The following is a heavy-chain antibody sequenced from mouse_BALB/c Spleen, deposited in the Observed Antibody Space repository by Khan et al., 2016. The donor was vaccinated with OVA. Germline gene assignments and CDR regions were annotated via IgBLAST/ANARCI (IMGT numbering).Heavy chain of an antibody. CDR3: ARGASYWYFDV. Sequence: QVQLKESGPELKKPGETVKISCKASGYTFTNYGMNWVKQAPGKGLKWMGWISTYTGEPTYTDDFKGRFAFSLETSASTAYLQINNLKNEDMATYFCARGASYWYFDVWGAGTTVTVSS. V-gene: IGHV9-1*02. CDR2: ISTYTGEP. J-gene: IGHJ1*01. CDR1: GYTFTNYG.